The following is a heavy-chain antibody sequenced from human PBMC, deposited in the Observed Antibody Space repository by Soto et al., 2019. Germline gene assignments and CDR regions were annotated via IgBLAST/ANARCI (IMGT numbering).Heavy chain of an antibody. CDR3: AKEWGIDY. D-gene: IGHD7-27*01. CDR1: GFTFSSYT. J-gene: IGHJ4*02. V-gene: IGHV3-23*01. CDR2: ISGSGSST. Sequence: PGGSLRLSCAASGFTFSSYTMSWVRQAPGKGLEWVSTISGSGSSTYSADSVKGRFTISRDNSKNTLYLQMNSLRVEDTAIYYCAKEWGIDYWGQGTLVTAPQ.